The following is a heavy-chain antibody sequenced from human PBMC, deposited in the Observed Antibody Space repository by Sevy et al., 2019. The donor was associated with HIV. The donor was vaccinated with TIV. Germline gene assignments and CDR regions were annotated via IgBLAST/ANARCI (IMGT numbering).Heavy chain of an antibody. D-gene: IGHD1-1*01. CDR1: GFTFSSYA. Sequence: GGSLRLSCAASGFTFSSYAMHWVRQAPGKGLEWVAVISYDGSNKYYADSVKGRFTISRDNSKNTLYLQMNSLRAEDTAVYYCARVKAGWNDAFDIWGQGTMVTVSS. CDR2: ISYDGSNK. V-gene: IGHV3-30-3*01. CDR3: ARVKAGWNDAFDI. J-gene: IGHJ3*02.